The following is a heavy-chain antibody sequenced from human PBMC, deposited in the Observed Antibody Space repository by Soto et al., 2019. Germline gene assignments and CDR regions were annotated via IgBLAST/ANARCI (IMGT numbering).Heavy chain of an antibody. Sequence: SETLSLTCTVSGGSISSGGYYWSWIRQHPGKGLEWIGYIYYSGSTYYNPSLKSRVTISVDTSKNQFSLKLSSVTAADTAVYYCASLQGYDFWSGYSGMDVWGQGTTVTVS. D-gene: IGHD3-3*01. CDR1: GGSISSGGYY. V-gene: IGHV4-31*03. J-gene: IGHJ6*02. CDR3: ASLQGYDFWSGYSGMDV. CDR2: IYYSGST.